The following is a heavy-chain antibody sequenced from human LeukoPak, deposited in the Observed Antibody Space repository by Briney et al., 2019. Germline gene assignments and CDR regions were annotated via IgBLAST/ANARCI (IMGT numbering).Heavy chain of an antibody. CDR1: GGSISGYY. V-gene: IGHV4-59*01. Sequence: PSETLSLTCTVSGGSISGYYWSWIRQPPGKGLERIGYIFYSGSTNYNPSLKSRVTISVDTSKNQFSLKMSSVTAADTAVYYCAREYYYDSSGYYYDYWGQGTLVTVSS. CDR3: AREYYYDSSGYYYDY. D-gene: IGHD3-22*01. CDR2: IFYSGST. J-gene: IGHJ4*02.